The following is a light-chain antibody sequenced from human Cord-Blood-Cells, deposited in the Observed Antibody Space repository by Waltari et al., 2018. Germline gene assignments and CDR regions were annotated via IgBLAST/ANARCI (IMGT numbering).Light chain of an antibody. CDR1: SSDVGGYTY. V-gene: IGLV2-14*01. CDR2: DVS. J-gene: IGLJ2*01. Sequence: QSALTQPAPVSGSPGRSIIISCTGTSSDVGGYTYVLCYQQHPGKAPKLMIDDVSNLPSGVSNRFSGSKSGNTASLTISELQAEDEADYYCSSYTSSSTLVFGGGTKLTVL. CDR3: SSYTSSSTLV.